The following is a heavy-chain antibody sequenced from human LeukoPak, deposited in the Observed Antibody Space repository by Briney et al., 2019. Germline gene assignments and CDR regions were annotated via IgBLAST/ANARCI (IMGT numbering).Heavy chain of an antibody. Sequence: SETLSLTCTVSGGSISSYYWSWIRQPPGKGLEWIGYIYYSGSTNYNPSLKSRVTISVDTSKNQFSLKLSSVTAADTAVYYCARSRRGYFDYWGQGTLVTVTS. J-gene: IGHJ4*02. V-gene: IGHV4-59*01. CDR3: ARSRRGYFDY. D-gene: IGHD3-10*01. CDR1: GGSISSYY. CDR2: IYYSGST.